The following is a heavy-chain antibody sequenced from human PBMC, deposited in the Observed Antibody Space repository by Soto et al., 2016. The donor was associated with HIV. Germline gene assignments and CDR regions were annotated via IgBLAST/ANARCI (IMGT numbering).Heavy chain of an antibody. CDR2: INPKNGVT. CDR1: GYAFTGYY. CDR3: ARGAAGGSGAGNAFDV. V-gene: IGHV1-2*02. Sequence: QVQLVQSGAEVKKPGASVKVSCKASGYAFTGYYMHWVRQAPGQGLEWMGWINPKNGVTDSAQKFQGRLTMTRDTSISTLYMELSSLISGDTALYYCARGAAGGSGAGNAFDVWGQGTLVTVSS. D-gene: IGHD3-10*01. J-gene: IGHJ3*01.